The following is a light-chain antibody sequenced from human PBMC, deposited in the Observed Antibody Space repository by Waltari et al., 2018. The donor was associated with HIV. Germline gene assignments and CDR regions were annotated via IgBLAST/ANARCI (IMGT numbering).Light chain of an antibody. V-gene: IGLV3-21*02. CDR1: NIGGHS. Sequence: SYVLTQPPSVSVAPGQTARITCGGDNIGGHSVHWYQQKPGQAPVLVVHDDSDRPPGIPGRFSGSNSGNTATLTISRVEAGDEADYYCQVWDRGSEGVFGGGTKLTVL. CDR2: DDS. CDR3: QVWDRGSEGV. J-gene: IGLJ3*02.